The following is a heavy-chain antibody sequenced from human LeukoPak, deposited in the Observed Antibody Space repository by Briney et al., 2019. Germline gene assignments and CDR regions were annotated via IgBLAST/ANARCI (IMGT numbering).Heavy chain of an antibody. J-gene: IGHJ4*02. V-gene: IGHV3-30*18. Sequence: GRYLRLSCAASGFTFDKYGMHYIRQAPGKGLEWVAVILEDGRIKKYADSVKDRFTISRDNTNNTLYLQMNRLRAEDTGIYFCAKDRETTASGTFDYWGLGTLVAVS. CDR2: ILEDGRIK. D-gene: IGHD1-1*01. CDR1: GFTFDKYG. CDR3: AKDRETTASGTFDY.